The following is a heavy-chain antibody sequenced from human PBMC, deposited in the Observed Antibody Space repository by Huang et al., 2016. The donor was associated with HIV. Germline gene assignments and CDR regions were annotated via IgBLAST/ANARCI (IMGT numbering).Heavy chain of an antibody. CDR3: ARAGGFEI. V-gene: IGHV3-74*01. J-gene: IGHJ3*02. CDR2: IKIEGRTT. CDR1: GFKFSNYW. D-gene: IGHD2-15*01. Sequence: EEHLVESGGGLVQHGGSLRLSCEASGFKFSNYWMQWVRQSPGKGLSWVSRIKIEGRTTDYADSVKGRFTISRDNAKNTLYLQMSSLTAEDTAIYYCARAGGFEIWGQGTVVTVSS.